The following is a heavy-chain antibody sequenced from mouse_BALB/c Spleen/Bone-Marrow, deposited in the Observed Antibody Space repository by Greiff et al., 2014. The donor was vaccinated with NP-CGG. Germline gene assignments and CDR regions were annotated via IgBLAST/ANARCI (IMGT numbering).Heavy chain of an antibody. CDR1: GYSFTSYW. Sequence: VQLKQSGTVLARPGASVKMSCKASGYSFTSYWMHWVKQRPGQDLEWIGAIYPGNSNTNYNQKFEGKAKLTAVTSASTAYMEFSSLTNEDSAVYYCTVSLTLYYFDYWGQGTTLTVSS. CDR3: TVSLTLYYFDY. V-gene: IGHV1-5*01. D-gene: IGHD5-1*01. CDR2: IYPGNSNT. J-gene: IGHJ2*01.